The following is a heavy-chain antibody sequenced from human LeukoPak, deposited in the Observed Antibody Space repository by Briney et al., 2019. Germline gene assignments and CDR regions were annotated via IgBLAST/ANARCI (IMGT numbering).Heavy chain of an antibody. V-gene: IGHV3-23*01. CDR1: GFTFSSYG. Sequence: PGRSLRLSCAASGFTFSSYGMHWVRQAPGKGLEWVSAISGSGGSTYYADSVKGRFTISRDNSKNTLYLQMNSLRAEDTAVYYCANQGGDSGYDSYYFDYWGQGTLVTVSS. D-gene: IGHD5-12*01. J-gene: IGHJ4*02. CDR2: ISGSGGST. CDR3: ANQGGDSGYDSYYFDY.